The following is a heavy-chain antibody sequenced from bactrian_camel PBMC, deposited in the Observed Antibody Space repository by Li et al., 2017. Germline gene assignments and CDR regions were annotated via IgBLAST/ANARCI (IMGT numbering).Heavy chain of an antibody. Sequence: DVQLVESGGGSVQVGGSLNLSCVATSGYSYSTYCMAWFHQAPGNERAGVAGLYRVTNSSHYADSVKGRFTIALDNAKSTLYLQMTSLKPDDTAIYFCAAKWPSTANCDSDLHEYNYWGQGTQVTVS. D-gene: IGHD3*01. CDR1: GYSYSTYC. J-gene: IGHJ4*01. CDR2: LYRVTNSS. V-gene: IGHV3S31*01. CDR3: AAKWPSTANCDSDLHEYNY.